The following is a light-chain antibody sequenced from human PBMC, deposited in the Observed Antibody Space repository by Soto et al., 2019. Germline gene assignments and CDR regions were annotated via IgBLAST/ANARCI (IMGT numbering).Light chain of an antibody. V-gene: IGKV1-39*01. J-gene: IGKJ1*01. CDR3: QKSYSSPPK. CDR2: AAS. CDR1: QSISSY. Sequence: DIQMTPAPSSLSASVLYIVSSTFRASQSISSYLNWYQQKPGKAPKLLIFAASSLQSGVPSRFSGSRSGPDSTLTISSLQPEDFAPYYCQKSYSSPPKFGQGTKVDIK.